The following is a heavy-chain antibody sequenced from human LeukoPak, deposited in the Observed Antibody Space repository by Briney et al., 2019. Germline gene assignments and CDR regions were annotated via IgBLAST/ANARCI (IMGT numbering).Heavy chain of an antibody. V-gene: IGHV1-69*05. D-gene: IGHD3-10*01. CDR3: ARVAIRITMAFDI. CDR1: GGTFSSYA. J-gene: IGHJ3*02. CDR2: ITPIFGTA. Sequence: ASVKVSCKASGGTFSSYAISWVRQAPGQGLEWMGGITPIFGTANYAQKFQGRVTITTDESTSTAYMELSSLRSEDTAVYYCARVAIRITMAFDIWGQGTMVTVSS.